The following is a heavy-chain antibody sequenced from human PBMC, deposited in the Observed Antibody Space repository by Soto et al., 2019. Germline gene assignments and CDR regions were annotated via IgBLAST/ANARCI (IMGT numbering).Heavy chain of an antibody. V-gene: IGHV1-46*01. CDR2: INPSGGST. J-gene: IGHJ6*02. CDR1: GYTFTSYY. Sequence: ASVKLAWKASGYTFTSYYMHWVRQAPGQGLEWMGIINPSGGSTSYAQKFQGRVTMTRDTSTSTVYMELSSLRSEDTAVYYCARAYRTKYGRVVCSQWTSVTVSS. CDR3: ARAYRTKYGRVV. D-gene: IGHD1-26*01.